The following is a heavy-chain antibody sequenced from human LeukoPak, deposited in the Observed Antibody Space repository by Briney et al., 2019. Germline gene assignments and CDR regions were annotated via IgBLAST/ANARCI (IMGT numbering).Heavy chain of an antibody. Sequence: PGGSLRLSCAASGFTFSSYAMSWVRQAPGKGLEWVSAISGSGGSTYYADSVKGRFTISRDNSKNTLYLQMNSLRAEDTAVYYCAKPPYYILTGYYPYYFDYWGQGTLVTVSS. J-gene: IGHJ4*02. CDR3: AKPPYYILTGYYPYYFDY. V-gene: IGHV3-23*01. D-gene: IGHD3-9*01. CDR2: ISGSGGST. CDR1: GFTFSSYA.